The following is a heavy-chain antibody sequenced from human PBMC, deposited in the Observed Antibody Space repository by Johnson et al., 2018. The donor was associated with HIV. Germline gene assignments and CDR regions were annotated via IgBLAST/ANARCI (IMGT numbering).Heavy chain of an antibody. CDR1: RFTFSNYW. J-gene: IGHJ3*02. D-gene: IGHD3-16*02. Sequence: VQLVESVGGVVQPGRSLRLSCAASRFTFSNYWMHWVRQAPGKGLVWVSRINTDGNSTNYADSVKCRFTISRDNAKNIMYLQMNSLRVEDTAVYYCAREGGSYPGETVDDAFDIWGQGTMVTVSS. CDR2: INTDGNST. CDR3: AREGGSYPGETVDDAFDI. V-gene: IGHV3-74*02.